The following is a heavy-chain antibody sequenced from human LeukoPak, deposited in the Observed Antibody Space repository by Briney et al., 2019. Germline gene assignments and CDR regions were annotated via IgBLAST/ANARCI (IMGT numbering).Heavy chain of an antibody. CDR3: ARDPRGSEYSHFAS. Sequence: TAGSLRLSCAASGFAFGSSYISWIRQTPGQGLEWVSNIKQDGNERTYLDSVKGRFTISTVNAKNLLYLQMHSLTAEDTCAYYWARDPRGSEYSHFASWGPGTVVTVSS. V-gene: IGHV3-7*01. CDR1: GFAFGSSY. CDR2: IKQDGNER. D-gene: IGHD2/OR15-2a*01. J-gene: IGHJ4*02.